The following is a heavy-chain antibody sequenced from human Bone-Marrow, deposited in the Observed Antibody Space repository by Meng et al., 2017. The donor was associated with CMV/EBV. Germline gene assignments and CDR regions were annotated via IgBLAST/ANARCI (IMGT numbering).Heavy chain of an antibody. Sequence: LSLTCTVSGGSISSYYWSWIRQPPGKGLEWVGFIRSKAYGGTTEYAASVKGRFTISRDDSKSIAYLQMNSLKTEDTAVYYCTREAGRMGYWGQGTLVTVSS. J-gene: IGHJ4*02. CDR1: GGSISSYY. CDR2: IRSKAYGGTT. CDR3: TREAGRMGY. V-gene: IGHV3-49*03. D-gene: IGHD1-14*01.